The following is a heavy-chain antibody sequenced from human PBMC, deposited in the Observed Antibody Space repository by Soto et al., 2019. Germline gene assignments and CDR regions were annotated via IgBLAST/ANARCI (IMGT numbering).Heavy chain of an antibody. D-gene: IGHD5-12*01. CDR1: GFTFSSYG. Sequence: QVQLVESGGGVVQPGRSLRLSCAASGFTFSSYGMHWVRQAPGKGLEWVAVIWYDGSNKYYADSVKGRFTISRDNSKNTLYLQMNSLRAEDTAVYYCARGGLEMATTEYFPHWGQGTLVTVSS. V-gene: IGHV3-33*01. J-gene: IGHJ1*01. CDR3: ARGGLEMATTEYFPH. CDR2: IWYDGSNK.